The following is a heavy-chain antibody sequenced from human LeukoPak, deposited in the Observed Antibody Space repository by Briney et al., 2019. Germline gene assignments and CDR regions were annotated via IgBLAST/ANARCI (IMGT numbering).Heavy chain of an antibody. D-gene: IGHD6-19*01. CDR2: VIPIFGTA. CDR3: ARDGGSSGWYFCVY. CDR1: GGTFSSYA. J-gene: IGHJ4*02. Sequence: SVKVSCKASGGTFSSYAISWVRQAPGQGLEWMGGVIPIFGTANHPQKFQGRVTITADESTSTTYMELSSLRSEDTAVYYCARDGGSSGWYFCVYWGQGTLVTVSS. V-gene: IGHV1-69*01.